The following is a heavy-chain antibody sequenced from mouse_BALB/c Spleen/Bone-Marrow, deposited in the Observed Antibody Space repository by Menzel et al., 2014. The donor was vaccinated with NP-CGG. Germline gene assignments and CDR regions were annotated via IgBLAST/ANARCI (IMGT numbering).Heavy chain of an antibody. Sequence: EVNLVESGGGLVQPGGSRKLSCAASGFTFSSFGMHWVRPAPERGLEWVAYISSGSSTIFYADTVKGRFTISRDNPKNTLFLQMTSLRSEDTAMYYCTRGGNWEDFDYWGQGTTLTVSS. V-gene: IGHV5-17*02. D-gene: IGHD4-1*01. CDR3: TRGGNWEDFDY. J-gene: IGHJ2*01. CDR2: ISSGSSTI. CDR1: GFTFSSFG.